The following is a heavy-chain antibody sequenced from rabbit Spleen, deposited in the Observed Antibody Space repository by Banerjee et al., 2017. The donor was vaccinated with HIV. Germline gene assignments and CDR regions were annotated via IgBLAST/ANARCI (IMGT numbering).Heavy chain of an antibody. CDR1: GFDFSTYY. V-gene: IGHV1S7*01. Sequence: QLKESGGGLVQPGGSLKLSCKASGFDFSTYYMSWVRQAPGKGLEWIGYIDPIFGSTYYASWVNGRFTISSHNAQNTLYLRLNSLTVADTATYFCTRDGAGGSYFALWGPGTLVTVS. D-gene: IGHD8-1*01. CDR3: TRDGAGGSYFAL. J-gene: IGHJ6*01. CDR2: IDPIFGST.